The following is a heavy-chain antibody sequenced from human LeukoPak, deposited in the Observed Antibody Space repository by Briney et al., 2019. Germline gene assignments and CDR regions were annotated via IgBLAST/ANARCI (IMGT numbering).Heavy chain of an antibody. Sequence: PSETLSLTCTVSGGSISSSSYYWGWIRQPPGKGLEWIGSIYYSGSTYYNPSLKSRGTISVDTSKNQFSLKLTSVTAADTAVYYCARVRNYYDSTGSYYFDYWGQGTLVTVSS. CDR3: ARVRNYYDSTGSYYFDY. CDR2: IYYSGST. D-gene: IGHD3-22*01. J-gene: IGHJ4*02. V-gene: IGHV4-39*07. CDR1: GGSISSSSYY.